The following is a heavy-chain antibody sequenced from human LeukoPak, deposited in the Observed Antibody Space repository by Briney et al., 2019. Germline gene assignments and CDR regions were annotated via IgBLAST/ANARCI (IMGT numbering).Heavy chain of an antibody. D-gene: IGHD2-2*01. J-gene: IGHJ5*02. CDR3: ARELPSDCSSTSCYGWFDP. CDR1: GGSVSSGSYY. Sequence: SETLSLTCTVSGGSVSSGSYYWSWIRQPPGKGLECIGYIYYSGSTNYNPSLKSRVTISVDTSKNQFSLKLSSVTAADTAVYYCARELPSDCSSTSCYGWFDPWGQGTLVTVSS. CDR2: IYYSGST. V-gene: IGHV4-61*01.